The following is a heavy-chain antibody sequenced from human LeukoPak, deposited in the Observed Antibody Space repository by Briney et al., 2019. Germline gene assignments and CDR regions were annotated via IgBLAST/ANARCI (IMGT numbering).Heavy chain of an antibody. J-gene: IGHJ4*02. CDR3: ARHFSGGSCYDY. Sequence: SETLSLTCTVSGGSISSYYWNWIRQPPGKGLEWIGYIYYSGSTNYNPSLKSRVTISVDTSKNQFSLKLSSVTAADTAVYYCARHFSGGSCYDYWGQGTLVTVSS. D-gene: IGHD2-15*01. CDR1: GGSISSYY. V-gene: IGHV4-59*08. CDR2: IYYSGST.